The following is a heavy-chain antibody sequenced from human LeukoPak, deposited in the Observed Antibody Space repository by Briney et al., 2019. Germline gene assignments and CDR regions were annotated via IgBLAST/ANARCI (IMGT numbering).Heavy chain of an antibody. CDR3: AKAVTVTTPKATYYYYMDV. Sequence: GGTLRLSCAASGFTFRNYGMNWVRQAPGKGLEWLSGISPRGGGTYYADSVKGRFTIARDDSKNTLSLQMNSLRAEDTAVYYCAKAVTVTTPKATYYYYMDVWGKGTTVTISS. V-gene: IGHV3-23*01. CDR1: GFTFRNYG. CDR2: ISPRGGGT. J-gene: IGHJ6*03. D-gene: IGHD4-17*01.